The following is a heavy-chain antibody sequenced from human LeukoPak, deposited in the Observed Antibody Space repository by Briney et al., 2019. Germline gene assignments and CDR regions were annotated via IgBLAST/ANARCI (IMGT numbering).Heavy chain of an antibody. CDR2: IYHSGST. J-gene: IGHJ3*02. CDR3: AREDCSTSCPSAFDI. D-gene: IGHD2-2*01. CDR1: GGSISSGGYY. Sequence: SETLSLTCTVSGGSISSGGYYWSWIRQPPGKGLEWIGYIYHSGSTYYNPSLKSRVTISVDRSKNQFSLKLSSVTAADTAVYYCAREDCSTSCPSAFDIWGQGTMVTVSS. V-gene: IGHV4-30-2*01.